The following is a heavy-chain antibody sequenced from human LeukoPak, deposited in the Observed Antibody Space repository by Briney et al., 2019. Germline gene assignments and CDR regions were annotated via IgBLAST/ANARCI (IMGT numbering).Heavy chain of an antibody. CDR1: GYSCTNYW. J-gene: IGHJ6*04. Sequence: GKPLNISCKSSGYSCTNYWISWVRPTRGKGLELMGMIGPSDSYTNYTPSFQGHVTISADKSIRTAYLPWSSLKASDSAMYYWPSITMVQGVMTGMDVWGKGTTVTVSS. V-gene: IGHV5-10-1*01. D-gene: IGHD3-10*01. CDR3: PSITMVQGVMTGMDV. CDR2: IGPSDSYT.